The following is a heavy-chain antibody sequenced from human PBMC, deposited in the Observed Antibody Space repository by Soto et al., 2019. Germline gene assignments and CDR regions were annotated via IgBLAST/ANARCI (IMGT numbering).Heavy chain of an antibody. Sequence: PSETLSLTCTVSGGSISSGGYYWSWIRQHPGKGLEWIGYIYYSGSTYYNPSLKSRVTISVDTSKNQFSLKLSSVTAADTAVYYCARGGMATIWEFDYWGQGTLVTAPQ. D-gene: IGHD5-12*01. V-gene: IGHV4-31*03. J-gene: IGHJ4*02. CDR3: ARGGMATIWEFDY. CDR1: GGSISSGGYY. CDR2: IYYSGST.